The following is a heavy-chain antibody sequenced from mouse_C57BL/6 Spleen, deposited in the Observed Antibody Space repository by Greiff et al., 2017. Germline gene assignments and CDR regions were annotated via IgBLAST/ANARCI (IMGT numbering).Heavy chain of an antibody. J-gene: IGHJ2*01. CDR3: TRTHYYGSSPYYFDY. CDR1: GYTFTDYE. D-gene: IGHD1-1*01. Sequence: VQLQQSGAELVRPGASVTLSCKASGYTFTDYEMHWVKQTPVHGLEWIGAIDPETGGTAYNQKFKGKAILTADKSSSTAYMELRSLTSEDSAVYYCTRTHYYGSSPYYFDYWGQGTTLTVSS. V-gene: IGHV1-15*01. CDR2: IDPETGGT.